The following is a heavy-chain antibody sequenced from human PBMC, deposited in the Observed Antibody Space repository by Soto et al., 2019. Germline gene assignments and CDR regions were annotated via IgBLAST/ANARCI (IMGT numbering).Heavy chain of an antibody. Sequence: QVQLQESGPGLVKPSQTLSLTCTVSGASISSGYWGWIRQSPGKGVEWVGYVYFDGRTYYNPALRSLITAAVDTARNTFSIVLTSVTAADPAVYPCAGSGVDDSPTYFWFYFDYWGPGSQVTVSS. D-gene: IGHD3-9*01. CDR3: AGSGVDDSPTYFWFYFDY. V-gene: IGHV4-30-4*01. J-gene: IGHJ4*02. CDR2: VYFDGRT. CDR1: GASISSGY.